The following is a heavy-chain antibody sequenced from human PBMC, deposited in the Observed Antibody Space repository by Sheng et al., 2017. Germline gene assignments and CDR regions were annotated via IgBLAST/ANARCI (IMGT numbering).Heavy chain of an antibody. Sequence: QVQLVQSGAEVKKPGASVKVSCKASGYTFTSYGISWVRQAPGQGLEWMGWISAYNGNTNYAQKLQGRVTMTTDTSTSTAYMELRSLRSDDTAVYYCARLWFGESTRYRWFDPLGPGNPGHRLL. CDR1: GYTFTSYG. CDR2: ISAYNGNT. V-gene: IGHV1-18*01. CDR3: ARLWFGESTRYRWFDP. J-gene: IGHJ5*02. D-gene: IGHD3-10*01.